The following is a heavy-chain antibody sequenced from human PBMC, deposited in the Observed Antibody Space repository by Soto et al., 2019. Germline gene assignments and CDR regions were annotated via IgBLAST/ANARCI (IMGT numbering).Heavy chain of an antibody. CDR1: GFTFSNYA. J-gene: IGHJ4*02. Sequence: GGSLRLSCATSGFTFSNYAMSWVRQAPGKGLEWVSAISGSAGSAYYADSVKGRFTISRDNSKNTLYLQMNSLRAEDTAVYYCAKVGSSNWYLYFDYWGQGTLVTVSS. V-gene: IGHV3-23*01. CDR3: AKVGSSNWYLYFDY. D-gene: IGHD6-13*01. CDR2: ISGSAGSA.